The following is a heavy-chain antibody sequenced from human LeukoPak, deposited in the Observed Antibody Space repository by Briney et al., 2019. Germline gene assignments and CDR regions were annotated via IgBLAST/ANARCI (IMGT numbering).Heavy chain of an antibody. CDR1: GFTVSSNY. CDR3: ARDPGIAAAGTYYYYGMDV. CDR2: IYSGGST. V-gene: IGHV3-53*01. J-gene: IGHJ6*02. D-gene: IGHD6-13*01. Sequence: PGGSLRLSCAASGFTVSSNYMSWVRQAPGKGLEWVSVIYSGGSTYYADSVKGRFTISRDNSKNTLYLQMNSLRAEDTAVYYSARDPGIAAAGTYYYYGMDVWGQGTTVTVSS.